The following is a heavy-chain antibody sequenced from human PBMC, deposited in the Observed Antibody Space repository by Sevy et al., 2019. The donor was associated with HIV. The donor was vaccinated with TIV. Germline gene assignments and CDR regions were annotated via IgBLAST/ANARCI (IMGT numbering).Heavy chain of an antibody. J-gene: IGHJ4*02. CDR3: VRTAGLTGSYEY. CDR1: AFTFTNFP. CDR2: IPFNGNHE. Sequence: GGSLRLSCAASAFTFTNFPMHWVRQAPGRGLEWVAIIPFNGNHEFYADSVKGRFTNSRDNSKSTLYLQMNSLRREDTAVYYCVRTAGLTGSYEYWGQGTQVTVSS. V-gene: IGHV3-30-3*01. D-gene: IGHD3-9*01.